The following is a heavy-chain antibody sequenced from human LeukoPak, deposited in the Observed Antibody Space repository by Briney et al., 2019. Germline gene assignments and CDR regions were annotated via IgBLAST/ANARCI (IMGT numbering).Heavy chain of an antibody. V-gene: IGHV3-33*03. D-gene: IGHD2-2*01. Sequence: PGRSLRLSCAASGFTFSSYGMHWVRQAPGKGLEWVAVIWYGGSNKYYADSVKGRFTISRDNAKNSLNLQMNSLRAEDTAVYYCATSSNAPGDHWGQGTLVTVSS. CDR2: IWYGGSNK. J-gene: IGHJ4*02. CDR3: ATSSNAPGDH. CDR1: GFTFSSYG.